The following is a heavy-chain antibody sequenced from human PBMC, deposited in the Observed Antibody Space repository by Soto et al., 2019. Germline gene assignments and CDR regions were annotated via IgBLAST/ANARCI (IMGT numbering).Heavy chain of an antibody. CDR1: GFTFSSYG. CDR3: AKDVVVGATTGLGDYYYYYGMDV. V-gene: IGHV3-30*18. J-gene: IGHJ6*02. D-gene: IGHD1-26*01. CDR2: ISYDGSNK. Sequence: ESGGGVVQPGRCLRLSCAASGFTFSSYGMHWVRQAPGKGLEWVAVISYDGSNKYYADSVKGRFTISRDNSKNTLYLQMNSLRAEDTAVYYCAKDVVVGATTGLGDYYYYYGMDVWGQGTTVTVSS.